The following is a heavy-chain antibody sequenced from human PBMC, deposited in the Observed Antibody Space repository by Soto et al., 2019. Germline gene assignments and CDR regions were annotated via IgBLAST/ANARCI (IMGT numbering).Heavy chain of an antibody. CDR2: INPNSGGT. CDR1: GYTFTGYY. V-gene: IGHV1-2*04. CDR3: ARGPPWGGSYIYYYGMDV. D-gene: IGHD1-26*01. J-gene: IGHJ6*02. Sequence: QVQLVQSGAEVKKPGASVKVSCKASGYTFTGYYMHWVRQAPGQGLECMGWINPNSGGTNYAQKFQGWVTMTRDTSISTAYMALSRLRSDDTAVYYCARGPPWGGSYIYYYGMDVWGQGTTVTVSS.